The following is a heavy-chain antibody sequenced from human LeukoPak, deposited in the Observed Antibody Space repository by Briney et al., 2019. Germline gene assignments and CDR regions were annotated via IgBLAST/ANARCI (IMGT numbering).Heavy chain of an antibody. Sequence: ASVKVSCKASGYTFTGYYMHWVRQAPGQGLEWMGWINPNSGGTNYAQKFQGWVTMTRDTSISTAYMELSSLRSEDTAVYYCAWIAVAGIGAFDIWGQGTMVTVSS. D-gene: IGHD6-19*01. CDR1: GYTFTGYY. CDR2: INPNSGGT. CDR3: AWIAVAGIGAFDI. J-gene: IGHJ3*02. V-gene: IGHV1-2*04.